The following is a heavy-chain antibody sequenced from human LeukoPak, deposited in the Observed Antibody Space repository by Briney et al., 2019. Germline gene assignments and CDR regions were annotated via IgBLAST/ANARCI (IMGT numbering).Heavy chain of an antibody. CDR1: GGSISSYY. CDR3: ARSSSSWIFDY. J-gene: IGHJ4*02. D-gene: IGHD6-13*01. V-gene: IGHV4-59*12. CDR2: IFYSGST. Sequence: SETLSLTCTVSGGSISSYYWSWIRQPPGRGLEWIGYIFYSGSTNYNPSLKSRVTISVDTSKNQFSLKLTSVTAADTAVYYCARSSSSWIFDYWGQGTLVTVSS.